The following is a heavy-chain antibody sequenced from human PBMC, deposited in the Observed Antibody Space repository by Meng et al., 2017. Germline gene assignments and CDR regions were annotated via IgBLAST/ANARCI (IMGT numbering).Heavy chain of an antibody. CDR3: ARVEWELLGWYFDY. D-gene: IGHD1-26*01. CDR1: GFTFSSYW. V-gene: IGHV3-7*04. CDR2: IKQDGSEK. J-gene: IGHJ4*02. Sequence: GESLKISCAASGFTFSSYWMSWVRQAPGKGLEWVANIKQDGSEKYYVDSVKGRFTISRDNAKNSLYLQMNSLRAEDTAVYYCARVEWELLGWYFDYWGQGTQVTVSS.